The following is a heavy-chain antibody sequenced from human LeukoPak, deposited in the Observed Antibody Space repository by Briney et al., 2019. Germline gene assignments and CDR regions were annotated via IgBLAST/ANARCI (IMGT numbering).Heavy chain of an antibody. Sequence: PSETLSLTCTVSGGSISSSSYYWGWIRQPPGKGLEWIGSIYYSGSTYYNPSLKSRVTISVDTSKNQFSLKLSSVTAADTAVYYCARVHLKGNWFDPWGQGTLVTVSS. CDR3: ARVHLKGNWFDP. CDR1: GGSISSSSYY. V-gene: IGHV4-39*07. J-gene: IGHJ5*02. CDR2: IYYSGST.